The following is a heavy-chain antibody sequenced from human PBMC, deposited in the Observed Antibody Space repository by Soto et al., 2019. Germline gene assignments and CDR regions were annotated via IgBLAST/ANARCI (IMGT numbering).Heavy chain of an antibody. J-gene: IGHJ6*01. CDR1: GGSISHFY. Sequence: QVQLQESGPRLVKPSETLSLTCTVSGGSISHFYWSWIRQSPGKGLEWLGYIYDSGSTSYNPSLRSRVTMSMDTSKTQFSLNLSSVTAADTAVYLCAASYY. V-gene: IGHV4-59*01. CDR2: IYDSGST. CDR3: AASYY.